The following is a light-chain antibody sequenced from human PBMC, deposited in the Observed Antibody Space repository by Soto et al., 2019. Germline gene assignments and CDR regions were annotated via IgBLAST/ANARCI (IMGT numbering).Light chain of an antibody. CDR1: QGISNS. J-gene: IGKJ3*01. CDR2: DAS. Sequence: DIQMTQSPSSLSASIGDRVTITCRASQGISNSLAWYQQKPGKGPSLLIYDASTLQSGGPSRFSGSGSGTDFTLTINSLQPEDVATYYCQKYKSAPSTFGPGTKVDIK. V-gene: IGKV1-27*01. CDR3: QKYKSAPST.